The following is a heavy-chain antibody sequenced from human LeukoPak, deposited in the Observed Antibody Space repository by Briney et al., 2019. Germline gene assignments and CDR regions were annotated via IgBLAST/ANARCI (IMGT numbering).Heavy chain of an antibody. CDR3: SRDRGYYDSGNFPTAF. D-gene: IGHD3-10*01. CDR2: INPNSGGT. CDR1: GYTFTGYF. J-gene: IGHJ4*02. Sequence: ASVTVSCKASGYTFTGYFIHWVRQAPGQGLEWMGWINPNSGGTNYAQKFQGRVTMTRDTSINTTYMELSRLTSDDTAVYYCSRDRGYYDSGNFPTAFWGQGTLVTVSS. V-gene: IGHV1-2*02.